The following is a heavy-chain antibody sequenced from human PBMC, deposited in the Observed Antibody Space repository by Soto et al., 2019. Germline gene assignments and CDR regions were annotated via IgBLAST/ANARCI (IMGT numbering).Heavy chain of an antibody. D-gene: IGHD1-20*01. CDR2: IYYSGIT. CDR1: SIPRFY. CDR3: ARYNSNYYYGMDV. Sequence: SIPRFYRMWIRQPPGKGLEWIGYIYYSGITNYNPSLKSRVTISVDTSKNQFSLKLSSVTAADTAVYYCARYNSNYYYGMDVWGQGTTVT. J-gene: IGHJ6*02. V-gene: IGHV4-59*01.